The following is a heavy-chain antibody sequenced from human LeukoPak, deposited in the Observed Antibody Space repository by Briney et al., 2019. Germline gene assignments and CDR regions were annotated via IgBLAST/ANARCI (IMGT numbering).Heavy chain of an antibody. D-gene: IGHD6-19*01. Sequence: PGGSLRLSCTASGFTFSSYSMNWVRQAPGKGLEWVSYISSSGSTIYYADSVKGRFTISRDNAKNSLYLQMNSLRAEDTAVYYCAKAHGGWYETYYFDYWGQGTLVTVSS. V-gene: IGHV3-48*04. CDR2: ISSSGSTI. CDR3: AKAHGGWYETYYFDY. CDR1: GFTFSSYS. J-gene: IGHJ4*02.